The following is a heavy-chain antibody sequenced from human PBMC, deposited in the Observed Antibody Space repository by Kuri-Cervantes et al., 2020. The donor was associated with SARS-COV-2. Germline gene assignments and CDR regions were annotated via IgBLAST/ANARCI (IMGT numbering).Heavy chain of an antibody. CDR3: ARAYCGGDCEFDY. CDR1: GFTFGGYV. D-gene: IGHD2-21*02. CDR2: ISVGGGSI. Sequence: GESLKISCAASGFTFGGYVMNWVRQAPGKGLEWVSTISVGGGSIYYADSVKGRFTISRDSSENTLYLQMNSLRAEDTAVYYCARAYCGGDCEFDYWGQGTLVTVSS. V-gene: IGHV3-23*01. J-gene: IGHJ4*02.